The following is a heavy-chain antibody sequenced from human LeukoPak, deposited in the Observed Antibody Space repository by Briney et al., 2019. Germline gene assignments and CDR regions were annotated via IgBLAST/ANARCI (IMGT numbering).Heavy chain of an antibody. CDR2: ISADGTSA. V-gene: IGHV3-23*01. J-gene: IGHJ5*02. Sequence: GGTLRLSCAVSGFTFSNYAMDWIRQPPGMGPEWVSAISADGTSAYYAYSMKGRFTISRNNYKNTLFLQMNSLRAEDTAVYYCAKGGYCSRTSCYLGWFDPWGEGTLVTVSS. D-gene: IGHD2-2*01. CDR1: GFTFSNYA. CDR3: AKGGYCSRTSCYLGWFDP.